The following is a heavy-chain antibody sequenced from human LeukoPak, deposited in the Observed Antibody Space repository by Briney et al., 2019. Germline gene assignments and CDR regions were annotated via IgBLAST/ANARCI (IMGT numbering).Heavy chain of an antibody. D-gene: IGHD5-24*01. J-gene: IGHJ4*02. CDR2: IYYSGST. Sequence: SQTLSLTCTVSGGSLSSGAYYWSWIRQHPGKGLEWIGYIYYSGSTYHNPSLKSRVTISVDTSKNQFSLKLSSVTAADTAVYYCARGVIRDGVQAHFDYWGQGTLVTVSS. CDR1: GGSLSSGAYY. CDR3: ARGVIRDGVQAHFDY. V-gene: IGHV4-31*03.